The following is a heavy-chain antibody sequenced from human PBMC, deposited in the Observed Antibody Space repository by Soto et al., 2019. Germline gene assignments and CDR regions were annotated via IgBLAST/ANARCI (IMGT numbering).Heavy chain of an antibody. CDR2: IHHNGDT. D-gene: IGHD2-8*01. J-gene: IGHJ4*02. V-gene: IGHV4-4*02. CDR1: GYSINTNNW. CDR3: ARTRQSCTTSRCHDVYFDF. Sequence: XETMSLTCAVFGYSINTNNWWSWVRQTPVKGLEWIGEIHHNGDTTYTPSLKSRVTMSLDKSKYHFSLSLTSVTAADTAVYYCARTRQSCTTSRCHDVYFDFWGRGTLVTVS.